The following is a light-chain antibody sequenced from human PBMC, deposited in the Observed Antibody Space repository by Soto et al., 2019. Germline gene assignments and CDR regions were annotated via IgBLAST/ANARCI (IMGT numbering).Light chain of an antibody. V-gene: IGKV3-15*01. CDR1: QSVSSN. CDR3: QQYYNWPRT. Sequence: EIVMTQSPATLSVSPVERATLSGRASQSVSSNLSWYQQKPGQAPRLLFYGASTGATGLPARFSGSGSGTEFTLTINSLQAEDCAVYYCQQYYNWPRTFGQGTDWRL. J-gene: IGKJ5*01. CDR2: GAS.